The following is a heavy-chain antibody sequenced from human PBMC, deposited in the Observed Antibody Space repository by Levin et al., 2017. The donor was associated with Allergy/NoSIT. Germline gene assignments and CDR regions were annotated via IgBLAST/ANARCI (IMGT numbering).Heavy chain of an antibody. J-gene: IGHJ4*02. D-gene: IGHD3-9*01. CDR3: ATVEGLFCSGVSCSYSFHY. CDR2: IYRSGDT. Sequence: GSLRLSCAVSGGSISTDNWWSWIRQPPGKGLEWIGEIYRSGDTNHNPSLRSRVTMSVDKSKNHFSLKLSSVTAADTAVYYCATVEGLFCSGVSCSYSFHYWGQGALFTVSS. CDR1: GGSISTDNW. V-gene: IGHV4-4*02.